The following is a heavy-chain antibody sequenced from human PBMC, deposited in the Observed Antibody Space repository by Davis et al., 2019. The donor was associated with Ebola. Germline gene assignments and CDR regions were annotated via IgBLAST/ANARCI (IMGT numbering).Heavy chain of an antibody. J-gene: IGHJ4*02. CDR3: ARFSDLLDFDY. V-gene: IGHV4-34*01. D-gene: IGHD1-26*01. Sequence: GSLRLSCAVYGGSFSGYYWRWIRQPPGKGLEWIGEINHSGSTNYNPSLKSRVTISVDTSKNQFSLKLSSVTAADTAVYYCARFSDLLDFDYWGQGTLVTVSS. CDR2: INHSGST. CDR1: GGSFSGYY.